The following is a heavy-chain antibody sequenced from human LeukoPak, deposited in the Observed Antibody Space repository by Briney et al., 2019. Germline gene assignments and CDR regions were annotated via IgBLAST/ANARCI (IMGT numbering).Heavy chain of an antibody. V-gene: IGHV3-23*01. J-gene: IGHJ6*04. D-gene: IGHD3-10*02. CDR2: ISGSAGST. CDR3: AELDITMIGGV. CDR1: GFTFRNYA. Sequence: GGSLRLSCAASGFTFRNYAMSWVRQAPGKGLEWVSVISGSAGSTYYADSVKGRFTISRDNAKNSLYLQMNSLRAEDTAVYYCAELDITMIGGVWGKGTTVTISS.